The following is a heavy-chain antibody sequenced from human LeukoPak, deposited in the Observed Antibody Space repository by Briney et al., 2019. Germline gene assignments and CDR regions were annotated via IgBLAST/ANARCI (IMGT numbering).Heavy chain of an antibody. CDR1: GYTFTSYY. J-gene: IGHJ4*02. CDR3: AGGGDYVWGSKGSVHGYFDY. CDR2: INPSDGST. V-gene: IGHV1-46*01. Sequence: ASVKVSCKASGYTFTSYYLHWVRQAPGQGLEWMGIINPSDGSTGYAQKFQGRVTMTRDTSTSTVYMELSSLRSEDTAVYYCAGGGDYVWGSKGSVHGYFDYWGQGTLVTVSS. D-gene: IGHD3-16*01.